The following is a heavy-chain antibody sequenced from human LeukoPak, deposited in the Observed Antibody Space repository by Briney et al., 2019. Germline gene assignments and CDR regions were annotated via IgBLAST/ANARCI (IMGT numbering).Heavy chain of an antibody. CDR2: ISSSSSYI. J-gene: IGHJ5*02. Sequence: GRSLRLSCAASGFTFSSYSMNWVRQAPGKGLEWVSSISSSSSYIYYADSVKGRFTISRDNAKNSLYLQMNSLRAEDTAVYYCARAKTGTTRNNWFDPWGQGTLVTVSS. CDR1: GFTFSSYS. V-gene: IGHV3-21*01. CDR3: ARAKTGTTRNNWFDP. D-gene: IGHD1-7*01.